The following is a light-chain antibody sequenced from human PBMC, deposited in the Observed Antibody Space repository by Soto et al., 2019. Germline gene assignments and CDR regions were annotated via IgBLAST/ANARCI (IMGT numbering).Light chain of an antibody. Sequence: DVQMTQSPSTLSASVGDRVTITCRASQSISSWLAWYQQQPGKAPKLLIYKASSLESGVPSRFSGSGSGTEFTLTISSLQPDDFATYYCQQYNSYSPYTYGQGTKPEIK. CDR3: QQYNSYSPYT. CDR1: QSISSW. V-gene: IGKV1-5*03. J-gene: IGKJ2*01. CDR2: KAS.